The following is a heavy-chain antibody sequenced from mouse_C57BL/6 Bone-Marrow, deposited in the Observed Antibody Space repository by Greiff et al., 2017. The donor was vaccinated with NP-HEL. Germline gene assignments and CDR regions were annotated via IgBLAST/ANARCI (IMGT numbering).Heavy chain of an antibody. Sequence: VKLQQPGTELVKPGASVKLSCKASGYTFTSYWMHWVKQRPGQGLEWIGNINPSNGGTNYNEKFKSKATLTVDKSSSTAYMQLSSLTSEDSAVYYCARRDYGSSYDDAMDYWGQGTSVTVSS. V-gene: IGHV1-53*01. CDR2: INPSNGGT. D-gene: IGHD1-1*01. CDR1: GYTFTSYW. CDR3: ARRDYGSSYDDAMDY. J-gene: IGHJ4*01.